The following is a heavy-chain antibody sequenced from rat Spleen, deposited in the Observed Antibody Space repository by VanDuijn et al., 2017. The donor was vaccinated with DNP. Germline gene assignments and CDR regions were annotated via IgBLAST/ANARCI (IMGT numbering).Heavy chain of an antibody. Sequence: EVQLVESGGGLVQPGNSLKLSCAASGFTFSDYAMAWVRQSPKKGLEWVATIIYDGSYTYYRDSVKGRFTVSRDNAKSTLYLQIDSLRSEDTATYYCARAKYSSHYWYFDFWGPGTMVTVSS. J-gene: IGHJ1*01. CDR3: ARAKYSSHYWYFDF. CDR2: IIYDGSYT. V-gene: IGHV5-17*01. CDR1: GFTFSDYA. D-gene: IGHD1-2*01.